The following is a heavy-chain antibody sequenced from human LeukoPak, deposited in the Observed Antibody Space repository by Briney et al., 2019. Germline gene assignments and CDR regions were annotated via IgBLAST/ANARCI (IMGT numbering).Heavy chain of an antibody. CDR3: AREASSSWPNWFDP. D-gene: IGHD6-13*01. J-gene: IGHJ5*02. V-gene: IGHV1-18*01. CDR2: ISPYNGNT. CDR1: GYTFMNYG. Sequence: ASVKVSCKASGYTFMNYGISWVRQAPGQGLEWMVWISPYNGNTKYPQKLQGRVTMTTDTSTSTAYMELRSLRSDDTAVYYCAREASSSWPNWFDPWGQGTLVTVSS.